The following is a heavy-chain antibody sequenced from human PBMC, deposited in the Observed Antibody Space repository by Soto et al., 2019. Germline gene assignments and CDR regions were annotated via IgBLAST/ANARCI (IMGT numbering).Heavy chain of an antibody. Sequence: ASVKVSCKASGYTFTSYYMHWVRQAPGQGLEWMGIINPSGGSTSYAQKFQGRVTMTRDTSTSTVYMELSSLRSEDTAVYYCARDFARFLEWLPKDYYYGMDVWGQGTTVTVSS. CDR2: INPSGGST. V-gene: IGHV1-46*01. CDR1: GYTFTSYY. J-gene: IGHJ6*02. CDR3: ARDFARFLEWLPKDYYYGMDV. D-gene: IGHD3-3*01.